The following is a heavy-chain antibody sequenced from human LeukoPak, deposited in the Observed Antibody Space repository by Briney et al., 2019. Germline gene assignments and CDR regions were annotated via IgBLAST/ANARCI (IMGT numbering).Heavy chain of an antibody. CDR1: GGSFSGYY. V-gene: IGHV4-34*01. CDR2: INHSGST. J-gene: IGHJ5*02. CDR3: ARGHYYGSGSQGA. Sequence: SETLSLTCAVYGGSFSGYYWSWIRQPPGKGLEWIGEINHSGSTNYNPSLKSRVTISVDTSKNQFSLKLSSVTAADTAVYYCARGHYYGSGSQGAWGQGTLVTVSS. D-gene: IGHD3-10*01.